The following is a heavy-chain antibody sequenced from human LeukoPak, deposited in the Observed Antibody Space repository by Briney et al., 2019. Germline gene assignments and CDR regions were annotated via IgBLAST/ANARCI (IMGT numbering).Heavy chain of an antibody. CDR2: IIPIFGTA. CDR3: AMDTSASPFPAFDI. D-gene: IGHD1-26*01. CDR1: GYTFTTYY. Sequence: SVKVSCKASGYTFTTYYVHWVRQAPGQGLEWMGGIIPIFGTANYAQKFQGRVTITAVASTSTAYMELRSLRSEDTAVYYCAMDTSASPFPAFDIWGQGTMVTVSS. V-gene: IGHV1-69*13. J-gene: IGHJ3*02.